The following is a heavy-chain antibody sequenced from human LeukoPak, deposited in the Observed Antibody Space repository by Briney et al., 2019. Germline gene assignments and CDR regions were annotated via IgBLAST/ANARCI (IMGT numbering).Heavy chain of an antibody. CDR3: ASSMDSGSSPIDY. J-gene: IGHJ4*02. CDR1: GGSISSYY. CDR2: IYYSGST. Sequence: SETLSLTCTVSGGSISSYYWSWIRQPPGKGLEWIGYIYYSGSTNYNPSLKSRVTISVDTSKNPFSLKPSSVTAADTAVYYCASSMDSGSSPIDYWGQGTLVTVSS. V-gene: IGHV4-59*01. D-gene: IGHD3-10*01.